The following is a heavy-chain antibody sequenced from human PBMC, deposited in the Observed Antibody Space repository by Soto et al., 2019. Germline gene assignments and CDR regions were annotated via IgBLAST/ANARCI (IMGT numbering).Heavy chain of an antibody. Sequence: QVQLVQSGAEVKKPGSSVKVSCKASGGTFSSYAISWVRQAPGQGLEWMGGIIPIFGTANYAQKFQGRVTITADESXXTXYXXLSSLRSEDTAVYYCARGRWVVVVAATPYYYGMDVWGQGTTVTVSS. J-gene: IGHJ6*02. CDR1: GGTFSSYA. CDR2: IIPIFGTA. V-gene: IGHV1-69*12. D-gene: IGHD2-15*01. CDR3: ARGRWVVVVAATPYYYGMDV.